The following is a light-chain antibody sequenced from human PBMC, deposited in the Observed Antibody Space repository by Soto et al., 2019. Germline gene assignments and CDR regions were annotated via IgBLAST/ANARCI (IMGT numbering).Light chain of an antibody. J-gene: IGKJ2*01. CDR3: QQYYNYTPS. CDR2: AAS. V-gene: IGKV1-8*01. CDR1: QGISNY. Sequence: AIRMTQSPSSLSASTGDRVTITCRASQGISNYLAWYQQKPGTAPKLLIYAASTLQSGVPSRFSGSRSGTDFTLTIRYLQSEDFATYFCQQYYNYTPSFGQGTKLEI.